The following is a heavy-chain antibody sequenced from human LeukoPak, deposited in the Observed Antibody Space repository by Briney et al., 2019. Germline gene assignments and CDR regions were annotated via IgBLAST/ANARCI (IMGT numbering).Heavy chain of an antibody. J-gene: IGHJ1*01. CDR2: ISAYNGNT. V-gene: IGHV1-18*01. CDR3: ARAGPSPTPIVVVTADDGYFQH. Sequence: ASVKVSCKASGYTFTSYGISWVRQAPGQGLEWMGWISAYNGNTNYAQKLQGRVTMTTDTSTSTAYMELSRLRSDDTAVYYCARAGPSPTPIVVVTADDGYFQHWGQGTLVTVSS. D-gene: IGHD2-21*02. CDR1: GYTFTSYG.